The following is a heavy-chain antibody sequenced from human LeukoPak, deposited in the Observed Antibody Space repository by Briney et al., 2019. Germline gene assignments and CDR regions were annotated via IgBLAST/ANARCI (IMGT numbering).Heavy chain of an antibody. Sequence: SVKVSCKASGGTFSSYAISWVRQAPGQGLEWMGRIIPIFGIANYAQKFQGTVTITADKSTSTAYMELSSLRSEDTAVYYCARERYPILDYYYYGMDVWGQGTTVTVSS. CDR2: IIPIFGIA. CDR3: ARERYPILDYYYYGMDV. V-gene: IGHV1-69*04. CDR1: GGTFSSYA. J-gene: IGHJ6*02. D-gene: IGHD1-14*01.